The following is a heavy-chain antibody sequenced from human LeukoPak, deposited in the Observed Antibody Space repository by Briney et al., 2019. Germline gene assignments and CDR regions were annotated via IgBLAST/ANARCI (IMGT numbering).Heavy chain of an antibody. J-gene: IGHJ6*03. CDR2: ITSSSSYI. D-gene: IGHD1-26*01. Sequence: GGSLRLSCAASGFTFSSYNMNWVRQAPGKGLEWVSSITSSSSYIYYADSVKGRFTISRDNAKNSLYLQMNSLRAEDTAVYYCARDPYSGSYGDYYYYYMDLWGQGTTVTVSS. CDR3: ARDPYSGSYGDYYYYYMDL. V-gene: IGHV3-21*01. CDR1: GFTFSSYN.